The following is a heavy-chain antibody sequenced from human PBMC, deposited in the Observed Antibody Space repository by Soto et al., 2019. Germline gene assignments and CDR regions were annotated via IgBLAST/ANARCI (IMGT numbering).Heavy chain of an antibody. Sequence: SVKVSCKASGGTFSSYAISWVRQAPGQGLEWMGGIIPIFGTANYAQKFQGRVTITAGESTSTAYMELSSLRSEDTAVYYCARGGSYIEASLLDYWGQGTMVTV. J-gene: IGHJ4*02. V-gene: IGHV1-69*13. CDR3: ARGGSYIEASLLDY. D-gene: IGHD6-6*01. CDR2: IIPIFGTA. CDR1: GGTFSSYA.